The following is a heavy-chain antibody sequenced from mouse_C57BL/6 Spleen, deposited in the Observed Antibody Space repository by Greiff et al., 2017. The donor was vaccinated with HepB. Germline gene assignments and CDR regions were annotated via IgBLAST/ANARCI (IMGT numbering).Heavy chain of an antibody. CDR1: GYAFSSYW. D-gene: IGHD4-1*01. V-gene: IGHV1-80*01. J-gene: IGHJ4*01. CDR2: IYPGDGDT. CDR3: ARYPLWDGAMDY. Sequence: VQLQQSGAELVKPGASVKISCKASGYAFSSYWMNWVKQRPGKGLEWIGQIYPGDGDTNYNGKFKGKATLTADKSSSTAYMQLSSLTSEDSAVYFCARYPLWDGAMDYWGQGTSVTVSS.